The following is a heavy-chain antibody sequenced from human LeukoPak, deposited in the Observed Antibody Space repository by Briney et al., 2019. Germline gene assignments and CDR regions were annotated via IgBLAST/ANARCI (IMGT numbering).Heavy chain of an antibody. CDR3: ASSSLRGGMDV. CDR2: IYYSGST. V-gene: IGHV4-59*08. D-gene: IGHD3-10*01. Sequence: SETLSLTCIVSGGSINSYYWSWIRQAPGKGLEWIGFIYYSGSTDYNPSLKSRVTISVDTSKNQFSLRLTSVTATDTAVYYCASSSLRGGMDVWGQGTTVTVSS. CDR1: GGSINSYY. J-gene: IGHJ6*02.